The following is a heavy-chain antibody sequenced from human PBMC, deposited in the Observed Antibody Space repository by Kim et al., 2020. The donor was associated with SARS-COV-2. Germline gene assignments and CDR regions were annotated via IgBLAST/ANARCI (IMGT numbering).Heavy chain of an antibody. CDR3: AVERQVVVVAATMDY. Sequence: GDSVKGRFTISRDNSNNTLDLHMDSLRAEDTAVYFCAVERQVVVVAATMDYWGQGTLVTVSS. D-gene: IGHD2-15*01. J-gene: IGHJ4*02. V-gene: IGHV3-23*02.